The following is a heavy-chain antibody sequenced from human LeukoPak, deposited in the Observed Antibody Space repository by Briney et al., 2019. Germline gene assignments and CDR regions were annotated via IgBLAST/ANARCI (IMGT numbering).Heavy chain of an antibody. J-gene: IGHJ4*02. CDR1: GYTFTDYY. V-gene: IGHV1-18*01. CDR3: ARNGRVRRVVKDLFEY. Sequence: ASVKVSRKASGYTFTDYYIHWVRQAPGQGLEWMGRVSPYNGNTYYSQRFQDGVTITKGTSTGTAYMDLRNLRTDDTAMYYCARNGRVRRVVKDLFEYWGQGTLVAVSS. CDR2: VSPYNGNT. D-gene: IGHD3-10*01.